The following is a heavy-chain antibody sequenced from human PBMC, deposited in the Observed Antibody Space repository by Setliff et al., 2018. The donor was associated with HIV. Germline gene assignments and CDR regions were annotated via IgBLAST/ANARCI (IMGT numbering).Heavy chain of an antibody. D-gene: IGHD1-26*01. CDR1: GDSINTHY. CDR3: ARSTVGAGASFP. J-gene: IGHJ5*02. V-gene: IGHV4-59*11. Sequence: PSETLSLTCTVFGDSINTHYWSWIRQPPGKGLEWFGCISHIDNTNFNPSLNSRVTISLETSKNQFSLRLTSLTAADTAIYYGARSTVGAGASFPWGRGILVTVSS. CDR2: ISHIDNT.